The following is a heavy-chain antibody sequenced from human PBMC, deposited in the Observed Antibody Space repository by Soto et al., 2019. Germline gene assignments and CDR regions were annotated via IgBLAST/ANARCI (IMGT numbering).Heavy chain of an antibody. Sequence: PSETVSLTCAVSGGSISSTNWCSWVRQPPGKGLEWIGEIYHSGSTNYNPSLKSRVTISLDKSKNQFSLKLSSVTAADTAVYYCASHFCGYGSGGSCSSKFDYWGQGILVTVSS. CDR2: IYHSGST. D-gene: IGHD2-15*01. J-gene: IGHJ4*02. CDR3: ASHFCGYGSGGSCSSKFDY. CDR1: GGSISSTNW. V-gene: IGHV4-4*02.